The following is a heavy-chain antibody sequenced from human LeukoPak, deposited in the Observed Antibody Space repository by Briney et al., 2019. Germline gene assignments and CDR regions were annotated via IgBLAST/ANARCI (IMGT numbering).Heavy chain of an antibody. D-gene: IGHD6-6*01. J-gene: IGHJ3*02. V-gene: IGHV1-8*03. CDR2: MNPNSGNT. CDR1: GYTFTSYD. Sequence: ASVKVSCKASGYTFTSYDINWVRQATGQGLEWMGWMNPNSGNTGYAQKFQGRVTITRNTSISTAYMELSSLRSEDTAVYYCARVSEQLVIAFDIWGQGTMVTVSS. CDR3: ARVSEQLVIAFDI.